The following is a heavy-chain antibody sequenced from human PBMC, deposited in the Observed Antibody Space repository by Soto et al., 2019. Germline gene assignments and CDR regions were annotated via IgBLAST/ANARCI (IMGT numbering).Heavy chain of an antibody. V-gene: IGHV1-2*02. J-gene: IGHJ6*01. Sequence: GSVKVSFKASGYPFTDYYMHLVRQAPGQGLEWMGWINPNSGGTNYAQKFQGRVTMTRVTSISTAYMELSSLRSDDTALYYCAKDPNSVLVAAATGGMDVWGQGTTVTVSS. CDR2: INPNSGGT. CDR1: GYPFTDYY. D-gene: IGHD2-15*01. CDR3: AKDPNSVLVAAATGGMDV.